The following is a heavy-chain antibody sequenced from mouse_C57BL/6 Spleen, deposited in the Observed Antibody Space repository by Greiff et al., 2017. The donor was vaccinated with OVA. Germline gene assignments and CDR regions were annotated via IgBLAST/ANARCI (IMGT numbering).Heavy chain of an antibody. V-gene: IGHV1-4*01. CDR3: ARSYGSSLYYAMDY. CDR2: INPSSGYT. Sequence: VKLMESGAELARPGASVKMSCKASGYTFTSYTMHWVKQRPGQGLEWIGYINPSSGYTKYNQKFKDKATLTADKSSSTAYMQLSSLTSEDSAVYYCARSYGSSLYYAMDYWGQGTSVTVSS. D-gene: IGHD1-1*01. J-gene: IGHJ4*01. CDR1: GYTFTSYT.